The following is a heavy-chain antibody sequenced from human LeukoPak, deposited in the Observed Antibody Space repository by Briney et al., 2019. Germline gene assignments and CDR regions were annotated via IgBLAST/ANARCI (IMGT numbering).Heavy chain of an antibody. Sequence: PGGSLRLSCAASGFTFDDYAMHWVRQAPGKGLEWVSGISWNSGSIGYADSVKGRFTISRDNAKNSLYLQMNSLRAEDTALYYCAGFKNIVVVPADSSSYYYYGMDVWGQGTTVTVSS. J-gene: IGHJ6*02. CDR1: GFTFDDYA. D-gene: IGHD2-2*01. CDR3: AGFKNIVVVPADSSSYYYYGMDV. V-gene: IGHV3-9*01. CDR2: ISWNSGSI.